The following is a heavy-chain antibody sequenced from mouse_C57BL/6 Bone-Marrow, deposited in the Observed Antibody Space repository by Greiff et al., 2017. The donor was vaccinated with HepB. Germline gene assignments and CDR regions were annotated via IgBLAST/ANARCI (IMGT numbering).Heavy chain of an antibody. CDR2: ISYDGSN. CDR1: GYSITSGYY. D-gene: IGHD1-1*01. Sequence: EVQLVESGPGLVKPSQSLSLTCSVTGYSITSGYYWNWIRQFPGNKLEWMGYISYDGSNNYNPSLKNRISITRDTSKNQFFLKLNSVTTEDTATYYCARDYYGSSYGVWGTGTTVTVSS. V-gene: IGHV3-6*01. CDR3: ARDYYGSSYGV. J-gene: IGHJ1*03.